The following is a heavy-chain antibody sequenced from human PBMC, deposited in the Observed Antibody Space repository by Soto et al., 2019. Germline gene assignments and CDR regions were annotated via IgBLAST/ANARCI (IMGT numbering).Heavy chain of an antibody. CDR3: AADFAYGDVSYWYFDL. V-gene: IGHV1-58*02. D-gene: IGHD4-17*01. J-gene: IGHJ2*01. Sequence: QMQLVQSGPEVKKPGTSVKVSCKASGFTFTSSAMQWVRQARGQRLEWIGWIVVGSGNTNYAQKFQERVTITRDMSTSTAYKELSSRGSEDTAVYYCAADFAYGDVSYWYFDLWGRGTLVTVSS. CDR2: IVVGSGNT. CDR1: GFTFTSSA.